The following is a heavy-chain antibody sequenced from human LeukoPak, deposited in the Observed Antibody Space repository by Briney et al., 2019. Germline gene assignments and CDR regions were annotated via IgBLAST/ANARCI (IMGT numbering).Heavy chain of an antibody. V-gene: IGHV1-18*01. CDR1: GYTFTSYG. D-gene: IGHD3-22*01. J-gene: IGHJ5*02. CDR2: ISAYNGNT. Sequence: ASVKVSCKASGYTFTSYGISWVRQAPGQGLEWMGWISAYNGNTNYAQKLQGRVTMTTDTSTSTAYMELRSLRSEDTAVYYCATIPLADSSGYMFDPWGQGTLVTVSS. CDR3: ATIPLADSSGYMFDP.